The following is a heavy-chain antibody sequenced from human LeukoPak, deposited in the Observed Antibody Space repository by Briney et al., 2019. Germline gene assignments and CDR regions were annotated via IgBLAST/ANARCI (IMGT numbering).Heavy chain of an antibody. D-gene: IGHD6-19*01. V-gene: IGHV3-64*01. Sequence: PGGSLSLSCAASGFTFSSYAMHWVRQAPGKGLEYVSAISSNGGSTYYANSVKGRFTISRDNSKNTLYLQMGSLRAEDMAVYYCARDGGSGWSNDAFDIWGQGTMVTVSS. J-gene: IGHJ3*02. CDR1: GFTFSSYA. CDR3: ARDGGSGWSNDAFDI. CDR2: ISSNGGST.